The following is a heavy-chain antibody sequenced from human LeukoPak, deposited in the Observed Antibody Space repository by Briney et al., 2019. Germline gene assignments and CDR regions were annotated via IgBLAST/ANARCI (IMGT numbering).Heavy chain of an antibody. CDR3: AREEGIAGKLNYFDY. CDR1: GYTFTSYY. D-gene: IGHD6-13*01. CDR2: INPSGDST. Sequence: ASVTVSFMSSGYTFTSYYMHWVRQAPGQGLEWMGIINPSGDSTSYAQEFQGRVNMTRDTSTRTVYMELSSLRSEETAVYYWAREEGIAGKLNYFDYWGQGTLVTVSS. V-gene: IGHV1-46*01. J-gene: IGHJ4*02.